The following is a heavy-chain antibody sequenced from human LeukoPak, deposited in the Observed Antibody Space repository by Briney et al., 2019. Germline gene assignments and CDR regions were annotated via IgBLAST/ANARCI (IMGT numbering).Heavy chain of an antibody. J-gene: IGHJ5*02. CDR3: ARAPWAPIVATISSWFDP. CDR1: GASFSGYY. V-gene: IGHV4-34*01. D-gene: IGHD5-12*01. CDR2: INHSGST. Sequence: SETLSLTCAVYGASFSGYYWSWIRQPPGKGLEWIGEINHSGSTNYNPSLKSRVTISVDTSKNQFSLKLSSVTAADTAVYYCARAPWAPIVATISSWFDPWGQGTLVTVSS.